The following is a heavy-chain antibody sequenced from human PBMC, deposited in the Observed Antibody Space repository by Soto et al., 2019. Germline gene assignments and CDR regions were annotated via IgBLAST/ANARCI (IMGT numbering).Heavy chain of an antibody. CDR2: ISPYNDNA. D-gene: IGHD3-3*01. J-gene: IGHJ6*02. CDR3: ARGPYDFWSGAYYYFAMDV. Sequence: ASVKVSCKASGYTSTGYYMHWVRQAPGQGLEWMGWISPYNDNANNAQKFQGRITMTTDTSTSTAYMELRSLRSDDTAVYYCARGPYDFWSGAYYYFAMDVWGQGTTVTSP. CDR1: GYTSTGYY. V-gene: IGHV1-18*04.